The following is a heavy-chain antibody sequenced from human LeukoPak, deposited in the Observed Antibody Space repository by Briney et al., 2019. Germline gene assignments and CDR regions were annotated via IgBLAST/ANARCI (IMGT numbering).Heavy chain of an antibody. Sequence: RGESLKISCKGSGYSFTSYWIGWVRQMPGKGLEWMGIIYPGDSDTRYSPSFQGQVTISADKSISTAYLQWSSLKASDTAMYYCARRAIDTAMVYSYNPWGQGTLVTVSS. J-gene: IGHJ4*02. CDR2: IYPGDSDT. D-gene: IGHD5-18*01. CDR1: GYSFTSYW. CDR3: ARRAIDTAMVYSYNP. V-gene: IGHV5-51*01.